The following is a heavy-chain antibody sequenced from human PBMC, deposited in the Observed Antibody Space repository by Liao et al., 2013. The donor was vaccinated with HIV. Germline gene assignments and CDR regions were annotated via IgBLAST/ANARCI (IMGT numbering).Heavy chain of an antibody. CDR3: ARGGGGFDI. CDR2: LYASGSA. J-gene: IGHJ3*02. V-gene: IGHV4-4*07. Sequence: QVQLQESGPGLVKPSETLSLTCSVSGGSISSSYWSWIRQPAGKGLEWIGRLYASGSALYNPSVKSRVTISVDTSKNQFSLKLNSATAADTAVYYCARGGGGFDIWGQGTMVTVSS. CDR1: GGSISSSY.